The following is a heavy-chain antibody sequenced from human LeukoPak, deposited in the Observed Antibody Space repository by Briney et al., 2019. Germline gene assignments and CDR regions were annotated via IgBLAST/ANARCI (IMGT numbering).Heavy chain of an antibody. D-gene: IGHD1-1*01. J-gene: IGHJ4*02. CDR1: GFTFSSYS. V-gene: IGHV3-48*01. Sequence: GGSLRLSCAASGFTFSSYSMNWVRQAPGKGLEWVSYISSSSSTIYYADSVKGRFTISRDNAKNSLYLQMNSLRAEDTAVYYCARGYKLIRETLRHFDYWGQGTLVTVSS. CDR2: ISSSSSTI. CDR3: ARGYKLIRETLRHFDY.